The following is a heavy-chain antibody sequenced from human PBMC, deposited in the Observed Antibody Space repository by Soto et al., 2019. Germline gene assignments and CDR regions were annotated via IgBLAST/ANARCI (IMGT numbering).Heavy chain of an antibody. V-gene: IGHV4-34*01. CDR2: INHSGST. D-gene: IGHD6-19*01. CDR1: GGSFSGYY. CDR3: ARGKRAVAQFDY. Sequence: KTSETLSLTCAVYGGSFSGYYWSWIRQPPGKGLEWIGEINHSGSTNYNPSLKSRVTISVDTSKNQFSLKLSSVTAADTAVYYCARGKRAVAQFDYWGQGTLVTVPQ. J-gene: IGHJ4*02.